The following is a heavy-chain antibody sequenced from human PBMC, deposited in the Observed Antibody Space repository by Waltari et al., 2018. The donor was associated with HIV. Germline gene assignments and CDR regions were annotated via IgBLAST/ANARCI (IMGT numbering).Heavy chain of an antibody. J-gene: IGHJ3*02. Sequence: QVQLVQFGAEIKKPGSSVKVSCQASGGTFSSYVINWVRQAPGQGLGWLGRIISCFETTNYAQKFRDRVTITADESTSSVYMELRTLRSDDTAVYYCAREEATGLEPAFDIWGQGTMVTVSS. CDR3: AREEATGLEPAFDI. V-gene: IGHV1-69*01. CDR1: GGTFSSYV. CDR2: IISCFETT.